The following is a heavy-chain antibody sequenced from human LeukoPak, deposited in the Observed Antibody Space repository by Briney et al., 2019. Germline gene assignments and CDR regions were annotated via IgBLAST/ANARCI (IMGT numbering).Heavy chain of an antibody. CDR2: ISAYNGNT. V-gene: IGHV1-18*01. J-gene: IGHJ4*02. CDR1: GYTFTSYG. D-gene: IGHD5-24*01. CDR3: AREGMATTLDY. Sequence: ASVKVSCKASGYTFTSYGISWVRQAPGQGLEWMGWISAYNGNTNYAQKLQGRVTMTTDTSTSTVYMELSSLRSEDTAVYYCAREGMATTLDYWGQGTLVTVSS.